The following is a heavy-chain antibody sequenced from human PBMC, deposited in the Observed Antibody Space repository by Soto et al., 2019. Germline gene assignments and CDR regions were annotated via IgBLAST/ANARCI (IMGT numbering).Heavy chain of an antibody. CDR2: VSHEGTAK. V-gene: IGHV3-30*18. Sequence: QVQLVESGGGVVQPGRSLRLSCAGSGFDFNNYGIQGVRRAPGKGLEWVAVVSHEGTAKIYADPVKGRFTISRDGSENMVYLQMDSLRVEDTAVYYCAKEYSSVWSHWYFDLWGRGTLVTVSS. CDR3: AKEYSSVWSHWYFDL. D-gene: IGHD6-19*01. CDR1: GFDFNNYG. J-gene: IGHJ2*01.